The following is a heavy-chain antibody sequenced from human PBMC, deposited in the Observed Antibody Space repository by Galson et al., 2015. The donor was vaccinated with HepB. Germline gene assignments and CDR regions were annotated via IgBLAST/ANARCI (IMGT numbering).Heavy chain of an antibody. J-gene: IGHJ5*02. CDR3: ASGSRLTYSS. V-gene: IGHV1-18*04. Sequence: SVKVSCKASGYTFTSYGISWVRQAPGQGLEWMGWISAYNGNTNYAQKFQGRVTITRDTSASTAYMELSSLRSEDTAVYYCASGSRLTYSSWGQGTLVTVSS. CDR1: GYTFTSYG. CDR2: ISAYNGNT. D-gene: IGHD6-13*01.